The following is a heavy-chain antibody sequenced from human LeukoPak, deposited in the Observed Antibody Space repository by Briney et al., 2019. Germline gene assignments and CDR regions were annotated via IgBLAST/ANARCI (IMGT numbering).Heavy chain of an antibody. CDR2: ISSNGAST. CDR3: AKFGIAAALLISP. D-gene: IGHD6-13*01. CDR1: GFTFSSYA. Sequence: GGSLRLSCAASGFTFSSYAMSWVRQAPGKGLEWVSGISSNGASTYYVDSVKGRFTISRDNSKNTLFLQMNSLRAEDTAVYYCAKFGIAAALLISPWGQGTLVTVSS. J-gene: IGHJ5*02. V-gene: IGHV3-23*01.